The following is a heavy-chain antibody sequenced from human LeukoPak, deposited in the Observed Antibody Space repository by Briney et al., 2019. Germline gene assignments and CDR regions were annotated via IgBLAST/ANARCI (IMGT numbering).Heavy chain of an antibody. D-gene: IGHD3-9*01. CDR2: ISGSGGST. CDR1: GFTFSSYG. V-gene: IGHV3-23*01. CDR3: AKDPHVLRYFDY. J-gene: IGHJ4*02. Sequence: PGGTLRLSCAASGFTFSSYGMSWVRQAPGKGLEWVSAISGSGGSTYYADSVKGRLTISRDNSKNTLYLQMNSLRAEDTAVYYCAKDPHVLRYFDYWGQGTLVTVSS.